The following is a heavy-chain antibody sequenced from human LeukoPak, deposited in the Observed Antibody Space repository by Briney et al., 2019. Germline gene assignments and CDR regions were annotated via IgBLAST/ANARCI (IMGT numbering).Heavy chain of an antibody. CDR2: IRYDGSNK. D-gene: IGHD4-17*01. J-gene: IGHJ4*02. CDR1: GFTFSSYG. Sequence: GGPLRLSCAASGFTFSSYGMHWVRQAPGKGLEWVAFIRYDGSNKYYADSVKGRFTISRDNSKNTLYLQMNSLRAEDTAVYYCASHTTYGDYASDYWGQGTLVTVSS. V-gene: IGHV3-30*02. CDR3: ASHTTYGDYASDY.